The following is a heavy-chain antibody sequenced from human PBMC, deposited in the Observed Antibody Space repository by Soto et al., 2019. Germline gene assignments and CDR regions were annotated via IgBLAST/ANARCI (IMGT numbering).Heavy chain of an antibody. CDR3: AGGSPLQASGYFYFDY. Sequence: QVQLVESGGGVVQPGRSLRLSCAASGFTFSSYGMHWVRQAPGKGLEWVAVIWYDGSNKYYADSVKGRFTISRDNSKNMLYLKTSSLRAEDTAVYYSAGGSPLQASGYFYFDYWGQGTLVTVSS. D-gene: IGHD3-3*01. CDR1: GFTFSSYG. J-gene: IGHJ4*02. CDR2: IWYDGSNK. V-gene: IGHV3-33*01.